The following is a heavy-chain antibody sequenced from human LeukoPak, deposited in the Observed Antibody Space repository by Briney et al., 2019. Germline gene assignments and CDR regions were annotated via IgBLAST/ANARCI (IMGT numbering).Heavy chain of an antibody. CDR2: IYYSGST. CDR3: ARESCSGGSCYSSYLFDY. D-gene: IGHD2-15*01. J-gene: IGHJ4*02. V-gene: IGHV4-31*03. CDR1: GGSISSGGYY. Sequence: PSETLSLTCTVSGGSISSGGYYWSWIRQHPGKGLEWIGYIYYSGSTYYNPSLKSRVTISVDTSKNQFSLKLSSVTAADTAVYYCARESCSGGSCYSSYLFDYWGQGTLVTVSS.